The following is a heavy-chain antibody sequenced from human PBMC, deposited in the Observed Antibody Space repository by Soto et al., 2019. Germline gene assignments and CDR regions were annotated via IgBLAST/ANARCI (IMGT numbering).Heavy chain of an antibody. Sequence: SETLSLTCTVSGGSISSSSYYWGWIRQPPGQGLEWIGSVYYSGSTYYNPSLKSRVTISVDTSKNQFSLKLSSVTAADTAVYYGARPPRRGYYYYGMDVWGQGTTVTVSS. CDR2: VYYSGST. D-gene: IGHD6-6*01. CDR1: GGSISSSSYY. CDR3: ARPPRRGYYYYGMDV. V-gene: IGHV4-39*01. J-gene: IGHJ6*02.